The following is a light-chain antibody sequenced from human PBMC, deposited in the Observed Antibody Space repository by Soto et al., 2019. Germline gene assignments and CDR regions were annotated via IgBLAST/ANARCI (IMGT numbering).Light chain of an antibody. CDR2: STN. CDR1: SGSVSTSYY. Sequence: QTVVTQEPSFSVSPGRTVTLTCGLSSGSVSTSYYPSWYQQTPGQAPRTLIYSTNTRSSGVPGRFSGSILGNKAALTITGDQADDESDYYCVLYMGSGIWVFGGGTKLTVL. V-gene: IGLV8-61*01. J-gene: IGLJ3*02. CDR3: VLYMGSGIWV.